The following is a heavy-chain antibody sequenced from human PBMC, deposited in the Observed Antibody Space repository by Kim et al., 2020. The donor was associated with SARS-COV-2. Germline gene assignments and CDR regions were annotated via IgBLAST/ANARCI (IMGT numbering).Heavy chain of an antibody. CDR3: ARDFPRWFGELSDAFDR. Sequence: GGSLRLSCAASGFTFSSYSLNWVRQAPGKGLEWVSFISSSGSTLYYADSVQGRFTISRDNAKNSLYLQMNSLRDEDTAVYYCARDFPRWFGELSDAFDRWGQGTMVTVSS. D-gene: IGHD3-10*01. CDR1: GFTFSSYS. J-gene: IGHJ3*01. CDR2: ISSSGSTL. V-gene: IGHV3-48*02.